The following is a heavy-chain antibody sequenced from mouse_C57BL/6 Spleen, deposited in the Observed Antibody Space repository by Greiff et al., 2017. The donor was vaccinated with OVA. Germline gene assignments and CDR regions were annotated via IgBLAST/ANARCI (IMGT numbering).Heavy chain of an antibody. J-gene: IGHJ2*01. D-gene: IGHD1-1*01. Sequence: QVQLQQSGAELARPGASVKLSCKASGYTFTSYGISWVKQRTGPGLEWIGAIYPRSGNTYYNEKFKGKATLTADKSSSTAYMELRSLTSEDSAVYFCARYGSSYPDYWGQGTTLTVSS. V-gene: IGHV1-81*01. CDR3: ARYGSSYPDY. CDR1: GYTFTSYG. CDR2: IYPRSGNT.